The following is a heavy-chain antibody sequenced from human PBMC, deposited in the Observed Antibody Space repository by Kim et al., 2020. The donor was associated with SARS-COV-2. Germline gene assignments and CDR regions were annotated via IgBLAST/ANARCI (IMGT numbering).Heavy chain of an antibody. D-gene: IGHD3-9*01. CDR2: INHSGST. J-gene: IGHJ6*02. Sequence: SETLSLTCAVYGGSFSGYYWSWIRQPPGKGLEWIGEINHSGSTNYNPSLKSRVTISVDTSKNQFSLKLSSVTAADTAVYYCARWRAKDWLLSGVYYYYGMDVWGQGTTITVSS. V-gene: IGHV4-34*01. CDR1: GGSFSGYY. CDR3: ARWRAKDWLLSGVYYYYGMDV.